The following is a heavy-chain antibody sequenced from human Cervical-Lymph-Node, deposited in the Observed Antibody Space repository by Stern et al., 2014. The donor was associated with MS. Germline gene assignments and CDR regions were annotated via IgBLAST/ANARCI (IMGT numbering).Heavy chain of an antibody. Sequence: QMQLVQSGAEVKRPGSSVKVSCRASGGTVSSYAINWVRQAPGQGLEWMGGIIPIFGTRTYAQKFQGRVTIFADESTNTAYMELSRLKSEDTALYYCATAGDATYFFDLWGQGTLVTVSS. CDR2: IIPIFGTR. CDR1: GGTVSSYA. J-gene: IGHJ4*02. V-gene: IGHV1-69*01. D-gene: IGHD5-24*01. CDR3: ATAGDATYFFDL.